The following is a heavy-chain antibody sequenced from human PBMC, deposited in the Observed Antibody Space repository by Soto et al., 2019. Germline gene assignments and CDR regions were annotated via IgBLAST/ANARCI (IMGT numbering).Heavy chain of an antibody. CDR3: ATRDTGRVY. D-gene: IGHD5-18*01. CDR2: SHQSGNT. V-gene: IGHV4-4*02. Sequence: QVQLQESGPGLVKPSGTLSLTCAVSGVSISSHDWWTWVRQPPGKGLEWIGESHQSGNTNYNSSLESRVTISLDKSKSQFSLQLSSVTVADTAVYYCATRDTGRVYWGQGTLVTVSS. CDR1: GVSISSHDW. J-gene: IGHJ4*02.